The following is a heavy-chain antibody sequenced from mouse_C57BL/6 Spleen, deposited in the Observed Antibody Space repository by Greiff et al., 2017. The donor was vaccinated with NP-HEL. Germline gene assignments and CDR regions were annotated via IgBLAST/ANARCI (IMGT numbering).Heavy chain of an antibody. Sequence: EVQLQQSGPELVKPGASVKISCKASGYTFTDYYMNWVKQSHGKSLEWIGDINPNNGGTSYNQKFKGKATLTVDKSSSTAYMELRSLTSEDSAVYYCARGDHYAMDYWGQGTSVTVSS. V-gene: IGHV1-26*01. D-gene: IGHD3-3*01. CDR1: GYTFTDYY. CDR3: ARGDHYAMDY. CDR2: INPNNGGT. J-gene: IGHJ4*01.